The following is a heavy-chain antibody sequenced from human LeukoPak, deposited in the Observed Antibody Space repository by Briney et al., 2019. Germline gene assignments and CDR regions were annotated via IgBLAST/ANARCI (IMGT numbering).Heavy chain of an antibody. D-gene: IGHD3-3*01. J-gene: IGHJ6*02. V-gene: IGHV3-23*01. Sequence: GGSLRLSCAASGFTFSSYAMSWVRQAPGKGLEWVSAISGSGGSTYYADSVKGRFTISRDNSKNTLYLQMNSLRAEDTAVYYCAKDRYDFWSGYYTLYYYYYGMDVWGQGTTATVSS. CDR2: ISGSGGST. CDR3: AKDRYDFWSGYYTLYYYYYGMDV. CDR1: GFTFSSYA.